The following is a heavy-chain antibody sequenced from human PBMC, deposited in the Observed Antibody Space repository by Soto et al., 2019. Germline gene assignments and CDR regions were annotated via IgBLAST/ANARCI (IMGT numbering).Heavy chain of an antibody. V-gene: IGHV4-61*01. CDR2: IYYSGST. J-gene: IGHJ3*02. CDR1: GGSVSSGSYY. Sequence: SENLSLTCTVSGGSVSSGSYYWSWIRQPPGKGLEWIGYIYYSGSTNYNPSLKSRVTISVDTSKNQFSLKLSSVTAADTAVYYCVIEYYYDSRGPLDICGQGTMDT. CDR3: VIEYYYDSRGPLDI. D-gene: IGHD3-22*01.